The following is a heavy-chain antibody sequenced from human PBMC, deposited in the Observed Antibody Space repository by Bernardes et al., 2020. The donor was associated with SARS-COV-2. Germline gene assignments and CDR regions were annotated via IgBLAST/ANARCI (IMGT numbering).Heavy chain of an antibody. D-gene: IGHD2-2*02. CDR2: IYPSGTT. J-gene: IGHJ5*02. CDR3: ARDGFCSGPNCYTSPFDP. Sequence: ETLSLTCTVSGGSISNFFWSWIRQPAGKGLEWIGRIYPSGTTNDNPSLKSRLTMSLDTSTNQVSLKLTSVTAADTAVYYCARDGFCSGPNCYTSPFDPWGQGTLVTVSS. CDR1: GGSISNFF. V-gene: IGHV4-4*07.